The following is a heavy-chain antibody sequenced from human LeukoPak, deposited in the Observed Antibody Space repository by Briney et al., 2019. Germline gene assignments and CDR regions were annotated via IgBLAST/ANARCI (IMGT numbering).Heavy chain of an antibody. D-gene: IGHD6-13*01. V-gene: IGHV4-59*01. CDR1: GGSISSYY. CDR3: ARDIYSSSWYGSNRGFDY. CDR2: IYYSGST. J-gene: IGHJ4*02. Sequence: SETLSLTCTVSGGSISSYYWSWIRQPPGKGLEWIGFIYYSGSTNYNPSLKSRVTISVDMSKNQFSLKLSSVTAADTAVYYCARDIYSSSWYGSNRGFDYWGQGTLVTVS.